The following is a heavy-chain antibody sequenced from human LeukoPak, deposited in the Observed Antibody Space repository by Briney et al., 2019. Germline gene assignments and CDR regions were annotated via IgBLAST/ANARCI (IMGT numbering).Heavy chain of an antibody. Sequence: ASVKVSCKAPGYTFTSYYMHWVRQAPGQGLEWMGIINPGGGGTSYAQKFQGRVTMTRDTSTSTVYMELSSLRSEDTAVYYCAREYSGSCDPFDYWGQGTLVTVSS. D-gene: IGHD1-26*01. CDR1: GYTFTSYY. CDR2: INPGGGGT. CDR3: AREYSGSCDPFDY. J-gene: IGHJ4*02. V-gene: IGHV1-46*01.